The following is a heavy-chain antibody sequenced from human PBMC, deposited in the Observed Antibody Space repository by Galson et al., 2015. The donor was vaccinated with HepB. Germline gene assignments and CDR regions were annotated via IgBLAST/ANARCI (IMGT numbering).Heavy chain of an antibody. CDR2: INAGNGNT. D-gene: IGHD6-13*01. CDR3: AREGYSSSWYPLYYYYGMDV. J-gene: IGHJ6*02. V-gene: IGHV1-3*01. CDR1: GYTFTSYA. Sequence: SVTVSCKASGYTFTSYAMHWVRQAPGQRLEWMGWINAGNGNTKYSQKFQGRVTITRDTSASTAYMELSSLRSEDTAVYYCAREGYSSSWYPLYYYYGMDVWGQGTTVTVSS.